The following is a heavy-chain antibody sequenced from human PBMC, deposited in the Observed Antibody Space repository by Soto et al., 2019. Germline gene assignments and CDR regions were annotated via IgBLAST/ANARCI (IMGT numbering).Heavy chain of an antibody. V-gene: IGHV4-34*01. CDR1: GGSISTYY. CDR3: ARGLTTVTTNNWFDP. CDR2: INHSGST. J-gene: IGHJ5*02. D-gene: IGHD4-17*01. Sequence: SETLSLTCTVSGGSISTYYWSWIRQPPGKGLEWIGEINHSGSTNYNPSLKSRVTISVDTSKNQFSLKLSSVTAADTAVYYCARGLTTVTTNNWFDPWGQGTLVTVSS.